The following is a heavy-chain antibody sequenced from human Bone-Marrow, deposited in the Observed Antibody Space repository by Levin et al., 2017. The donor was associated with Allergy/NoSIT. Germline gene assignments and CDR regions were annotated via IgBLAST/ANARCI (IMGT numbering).Heavy chain of an antibody. CDR2: ISYDGSNK. CDR3: AKGKYCSSTSCYYGTYDYDGMDV. Sequence: LSLTCAASGFTFSSSGMHWVRQAPGKGLEWVAVISYDGSNKYYADSVKGRFTISRDNSKNTLYLQMNSLRAEDTAVYYCAKGKYCSSTSCYYGTYDYDGMDVWGQGTTVTVSS. CDR1: GFTFSSSG. D-gene: IGHD2-2*01. V-gene: IGHV3-30*18. J-gene: IGHJ6*02.